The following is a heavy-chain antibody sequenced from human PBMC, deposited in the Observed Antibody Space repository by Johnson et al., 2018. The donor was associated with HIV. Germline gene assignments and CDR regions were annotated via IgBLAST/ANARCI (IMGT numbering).Heavy chain of an antibody. D-gene: IGHD2/OR15-2a*01. CDR3: AEGNHGI. V-gene: IGHV3-30-3*01. J-gene: IGHJ3*02. CDR1: GFTFSSYA. Sequence: QVQLMESGGDVVQPGRSLRLSCAASGFTFSSYAMHWVRQAPGKGLEWVAVISYDGSNKYYADSVKGRFTISRDNSNTTLYLQMNSLRAEDTAVYYCAEGNHGIWGQGTMVTVSS. CDR2: ISYDGSNK.